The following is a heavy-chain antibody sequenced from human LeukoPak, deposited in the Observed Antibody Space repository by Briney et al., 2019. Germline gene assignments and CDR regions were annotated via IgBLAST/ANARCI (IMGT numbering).Heavy chain of an antibody. CDR1: GGSISSGDYH. D-gene: IGHD4-17*01. V-gene: IGHV4-30-4*01. CDR3: ARGLLHDYGDYVADAFDI. CDR2: IYYSGST. J-gene: IGHJ3*02. Sequence: PSQTLSLTCTVSGGSISSGDYHWSWIRQPPGKGLEWIGYIYYSGSTYYNPSLKSRVTISVDTSKNQFSLKLSSVTAADTAVYYCARGLLHDYGDYVADAFDIWGQGTMVTVSS.